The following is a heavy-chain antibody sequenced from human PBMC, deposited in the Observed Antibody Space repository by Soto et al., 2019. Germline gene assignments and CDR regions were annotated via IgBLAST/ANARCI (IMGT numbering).Heavy chain of an antibody. CDR2: IYYSGST. J-gene: IGHJ6*02. V-gene: IGHV4-59*01. D-gene: IGHD4-17*01. CDR3: ARVKPVTTVTRNLHYGMDV. Sequence: QALSLTRTVSGGPIRRYYWSWIRQPPGQGLEWIGYIYYSGSTNYNPSLKSRVTISVDTSKNQFSLKLSSVTAADTAVYYCARVKPVTTVTRNLHYGMDVWGQGTTVTVS. CDR1: GGPIRRYY.